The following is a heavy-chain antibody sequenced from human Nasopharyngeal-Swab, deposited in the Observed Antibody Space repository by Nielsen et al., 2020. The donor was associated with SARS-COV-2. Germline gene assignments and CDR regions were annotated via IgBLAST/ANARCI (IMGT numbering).Heavy chain of an antibody. CDR3: AKDSGAGFCDGGSCFTTNH. CDR1: GFTFTSYA. Sequence: GESLKISCAASGFTFTSYAMNWVRQAPGKGLEWVSGISGSGDHTYYADSIKGRFTISRDSSKNTLYLQMNSLRAEDSAVYYCAKDSGAGFCDGGSCFTTNHWGQGTLVTVSS. V-gene: IGHV3-23*01. CDR2: ISGSGDHT. J-gene: IGHJ5*02. D-gene: IGHD2-15*01.